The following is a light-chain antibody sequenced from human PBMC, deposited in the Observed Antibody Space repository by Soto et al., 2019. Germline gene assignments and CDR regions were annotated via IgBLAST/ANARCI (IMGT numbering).Light chain of an antibody. J-gene: IGKJ4*01. CDR3: QQYYSPLRLT. CDR2: WAS. V-gene: IGKV4-1*01. Sequence: DIVMTQSPDSLAVSLGERATINCKSSQSVLYSSNNKNYLAWYQQKPGQPPKLLIYWASTRESGVPDRFSGAVSGTDFTLTISSLQAEDVAVYYCQQYYSPLRLTFGGGTKVEIK. CDR1: QSVLYSSNNKNY.